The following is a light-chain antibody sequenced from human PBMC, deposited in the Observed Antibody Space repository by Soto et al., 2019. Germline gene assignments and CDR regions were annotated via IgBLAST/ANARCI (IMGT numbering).Light chain of an antibody. CDR2: TTS. CDR3: QQYHKGPLT. J-gene: IGKJ1*01. V-gene: IGKV3-15*01. CDR1: QSVTSN. Sequence: IVMTQSPATLSVSPGERAILSCRASQSVTSNLAWYQQKPGQTPRLLIYTTSTRATGIPARFSGSGSQTEFTLTISSLQSEDFAVYDCQQYHKGPLTCGQGTKVEIK.